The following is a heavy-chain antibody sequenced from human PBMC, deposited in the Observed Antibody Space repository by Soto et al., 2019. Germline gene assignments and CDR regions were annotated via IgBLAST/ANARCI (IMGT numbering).Heavy chain of an antibody. V-gene: IGHV1-2*04. Sequence: ASVKGSCKASGYTFTGYYMHWVRQAPGQGLEWMGWINPNSGGTNYGQKFQGWVTMTRDTSISTAYMELSRLRSDDTAVYYCARGGSLWFGELSAYYYGMDVWGQGTTVTVSS. CDR1: GYTFTGYY. J-gene: IGHJ6*02. D-gene: IGHD3-10*01. CDR2: INPNSGGT. CDR3: ARGGSLWFGELSAYYYGMDV.